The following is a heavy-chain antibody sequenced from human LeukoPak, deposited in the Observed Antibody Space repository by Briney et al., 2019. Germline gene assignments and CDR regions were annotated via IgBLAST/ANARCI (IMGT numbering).Heavy chain of an antibody. J-gene: IGHJ4*02. CDR3: ARAPTYGSGSSFDY. CDR2: ISSSDRTI. CDR1: GFTVNSNY. Sequence: GGSLRLSCAASGFTVNSNYMTWIRQAPGKGLEWVTYISSSDRTIYNAESVKGRFTISRDNAKNSLYLQMNSLRAEDTAVYYCARAPTYGSGSSFDYWGQGTLVTVSS. D-gene: IGHD3-10*01. V-gene: IGHV3-11*01.